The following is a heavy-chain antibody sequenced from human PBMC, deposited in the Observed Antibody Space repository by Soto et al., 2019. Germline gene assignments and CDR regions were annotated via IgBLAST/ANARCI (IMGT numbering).Heavy chain of an antibody. D-gene: IGHD2-15*01. V-gene: IGHV3-74*01. J-gene: IGHJ3*02. CDR2: INRDGSST. CDR3: ATIYCSGGSCFARNTFDI. Sequence: GGSLRLSCAASGFTFTSYWMHWVRQAPGKGLVWVSRINRDGSSTNYADSVKGRFTISRDNAKNTLYLQMNSLRAEDTAVYYCATIYCSGGSCFARNTFDIWGQGTMVTVSS. CDR1: GFTFTSYW.